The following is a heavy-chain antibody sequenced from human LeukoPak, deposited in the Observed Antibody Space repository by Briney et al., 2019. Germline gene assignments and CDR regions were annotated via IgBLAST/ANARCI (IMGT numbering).Heavy chain of an antibody. Sequence: SQTLSLTCTVSGGSITSGGYFWSWIRQPPGKGLEWIGYIYYSGSTYYNPSLKSRVTISVDTSKNQFSLKLSSVTAADTAVYYCARETYYYDSPHAFDIWGQGTMVTVSS. V-gene: IGHV4-30-4*08. J-gene: IGHJ3*02. CDR2: IYYSGST. CDR3: ARETYYYDSPHAFDI. D-gene: IGHD3-22*01. CDR1: GGSITSGGYF.